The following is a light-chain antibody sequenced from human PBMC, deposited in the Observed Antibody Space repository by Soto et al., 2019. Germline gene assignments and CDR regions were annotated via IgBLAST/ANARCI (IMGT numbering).Light chain of an antibody. V-gene: IGLV1-51*02. CDR1: SSNIGNNY. Sequence: QSVLTQPPSVSAAPGQKVTISCSGSSSNIGNNYVSWYQQLPGTAPKLLIYENKKRPSGIPDRFSGSKSGTSATLGITGLQTGDGADYYCGTWDSSLSAFYVFGTGTKVTVL. J-gene: IGLJ1*01. CDR2: ENK. CDR3: GTWDSSLSAFYV.